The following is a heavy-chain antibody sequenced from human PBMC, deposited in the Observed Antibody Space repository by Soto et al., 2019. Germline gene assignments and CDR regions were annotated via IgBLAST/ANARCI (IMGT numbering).Heavy chain of an antibody. CDR1: GFSLSTSGVG. D-gene: IGHD6-13*01. V-gene: IGHV2-5*02. Sequence: QITLKESGPTLVKPTQPLTLTCTFSGFSLSTSGVGVGWIRQPPGKALERLALIYGDDDKRYSPSLKSRLTITKDTSKSQVFLTLTNMDPLATATYSWAGHTPAAGIRATYNWVAPWCKGTLVSASS. J-gene: IGHJ5*02. CDR2: IYGDDDK. CDR3: AGHTPAAGIRATYNWVAP.